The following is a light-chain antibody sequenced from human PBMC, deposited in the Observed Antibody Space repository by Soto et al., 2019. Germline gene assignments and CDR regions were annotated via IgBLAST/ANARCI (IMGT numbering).Light chain of an antibody. CDR3: QQYNNYPWT. V-gene: IGKV1-5*03. CDR2: KAS. J-gene: IGKJ1*01. CDR1: QSISSW. Sequence: DIQMTQSPSTLSASVGDRVTITCRASQSISSWLAWYQQKPGKAPKLLIYKASSLESGVPSRFSGSGSGTEFTLTIFSLQPDDFATYDCQQYNNYPWTGSQGTKVDIK.